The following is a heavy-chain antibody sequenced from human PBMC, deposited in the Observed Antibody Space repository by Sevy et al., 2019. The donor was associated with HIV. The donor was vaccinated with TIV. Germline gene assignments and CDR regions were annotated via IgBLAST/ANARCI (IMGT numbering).Heavy chain of an antibody. D-gene: IGHD3-10*01. CDR2: ISSSSSYI. J-gene: IGHJ3*02. Sequence: GGSLRLSCAASGFTFSSYSMNWVRQAPGKGLEWVSSISSSSSYIYYADSVKGRFTISRDNAKNSLYLQMNSLRAEDTAVYYCARDQGFGEDAFDIWGQRTMVTASS. V-gene: IGHV3-21*01. CDR1: GFTFSSYS. CDR3: ARDQGFGEDAFDI.